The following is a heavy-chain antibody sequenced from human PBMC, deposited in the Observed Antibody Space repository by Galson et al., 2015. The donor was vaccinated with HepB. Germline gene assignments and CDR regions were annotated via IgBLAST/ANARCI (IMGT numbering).Heavy chain of an antibody. CDR2: IKSKTDGGTT. CDR1: GFTFSNAW. J-gene: IGHJ4*02. D-gene: IGHD2-2*01. CDR3: TPDFYCSSTSCLDY. Sequence: SLRLSCAASGFTFSNAWMSWVRQAPGKGLEWVGRIKSKTDGGTTDYAAPVKGRFTISRDESKNTLYLQMNSLKTEDTAVYYCTPDFYCSSTSCLDYWGQGTLVTVSS. V-gene: IGHV3-15*01.